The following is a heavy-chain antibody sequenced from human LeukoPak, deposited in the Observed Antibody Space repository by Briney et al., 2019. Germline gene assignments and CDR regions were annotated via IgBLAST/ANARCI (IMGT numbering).Heavy chain of an antibody. Sequence: GASVKVSCKASGYTFTSYAMHWVRQAPGQRLEWMGWINAGNGNTKYSQKFQGRVTITRDTSASTAYMELSSLRSEDTAVYYCARDQTSTGYSSSWDFDYWGQGTLVTVSS. J-gene: IGHJ4*02. D-gene: IGHD6-13*01. CDR3: ARDQTSTGYSSSWDFDY. V-gene: IGHV1-3*01. CDR2: INAGNGNT. CDR1: GYTFTSYA.